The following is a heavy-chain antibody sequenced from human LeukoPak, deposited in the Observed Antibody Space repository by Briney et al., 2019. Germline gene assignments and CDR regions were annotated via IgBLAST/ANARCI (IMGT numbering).Heavy chain of an antibody. CDR1: GFTFSSYW. CDR2: INSDGSST. J-gene: IGHJ4*02. CDR3: ARRGSYYNLDY. V-gene: IGHV3-74*01. Sequence: GGSLRLSCAASGFTFSSYWMHWVRQAPGKGLVWVSRINSDGSSTSYADSVKGRFTISRDNAKNTLYLQMNSLRAEDTAVYYCARRGSYYNLDYWGQGTLVTVSS. D-gene: IGHD3-10*01.